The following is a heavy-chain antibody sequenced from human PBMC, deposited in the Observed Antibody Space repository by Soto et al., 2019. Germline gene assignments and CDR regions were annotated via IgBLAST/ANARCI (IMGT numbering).Heavy chain of an antibody. Sequence: QVLLVQSGAEVKKPGSSVKVSCKASGGTFSSYAISWVRQAPGQGLEWMGGIIPIFGTANYAQKFQGRVTITADESTSTAYVELSSLRSEDTAVYYCARGPPGSSSWYWYFDLWGRGTLVSVSS. CDR1: GGTFSSYA. CDR3: ARGPPGSSSWYWYFDL. V-gene: IGHV1-69*01. J-gene: IGHJ2*01. D-gene: IGHD6-13*01. CDR2: IIPIFGTA.